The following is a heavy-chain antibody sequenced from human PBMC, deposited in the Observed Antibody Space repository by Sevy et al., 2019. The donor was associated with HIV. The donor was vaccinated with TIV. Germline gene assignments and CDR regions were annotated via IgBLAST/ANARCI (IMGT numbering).Heavy chain of an antibody. V-gene: IGHV3-11*01. Sequence: GGSLRLSCAASGFTFSDYYMSWIRQAPGKGLEWGSYISGSATFIHYADSLQGRFTISRDNAKNSLYLQMNSLRAEDTAVYYCARGEYFGELGNWFDPWGQGTLVTVSS. D-gene: IGHD3-10*01. CDR1: GFTFSDYY. CDR3: ARGEYFGELGNWFDP. J-gene: IGHJ5*02. CDR2: ISGSATFI.